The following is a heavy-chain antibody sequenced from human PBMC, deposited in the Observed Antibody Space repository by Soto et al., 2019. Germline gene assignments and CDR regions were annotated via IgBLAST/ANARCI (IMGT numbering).Heavy chain of an antibody. Sequence: SKALSLTCAVYGGSFSGYYWSWIRQPPGKGLEWIGEINHSGSTNYNPSLKSRVTISVDTSKNQFSLKLSSVTAADTAVYYCASLLDYCSGGSCXGWFDPWGQGTLVT. V-gene: IGHV4-34*01. CDR2: INHSGST. D-gene: IGHD2-15*01. CDR3: ASLLDYCSGGSCXGWFDP. J-gene: IGHJ5*02. CDR1: GGSFSGYY.